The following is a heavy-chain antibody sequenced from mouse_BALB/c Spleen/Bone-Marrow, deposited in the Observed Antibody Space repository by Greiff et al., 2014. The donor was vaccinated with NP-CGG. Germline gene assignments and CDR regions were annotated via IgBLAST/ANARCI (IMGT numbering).Heavy chain of an antibody. V-gene: IGHV5-6-3*01. J-gene: IGHJ2*01. Sequence: EVQRVESGGGLVQPGGSLKLSRAASGFTFSSYGMSWVRQTPDKRLELVATINSNGGSTYYPDSVKGRFTVSRDNAKNTLYLQMSSLKSEDTAMYYCARERYYGNGRIFEYWGQGTTLTVSS. CDR2: INSNGGST. D-gene: IGHD1-1*01. CDR1: GFTFSSYG. CDR3: ARERYYGNGRIFEY.